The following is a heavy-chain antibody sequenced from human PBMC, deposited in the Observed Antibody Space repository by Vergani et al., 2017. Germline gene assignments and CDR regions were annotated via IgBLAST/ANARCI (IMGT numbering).Heavy chain of an antibody. J-gene: IGHJ5*02. CDR2: INHSGRT. V-gene: IGHV4-34*01. Sequence: QVQLQQWGAGLLKPSETLSLTCAVYGGSFSDYYWSWIRQPPGKGLEWFGEINHSGRTNYNPSLKSRVTISVDTSKNQFSLKLNSVTAADTAVYYCARVASRSSWYVGWFDPWGQGTLVTVSS. CDR3: ARVASRSSWYVGWFDP. CDR1: GGSFSDYY. D-gene: IGHD6-13*01.